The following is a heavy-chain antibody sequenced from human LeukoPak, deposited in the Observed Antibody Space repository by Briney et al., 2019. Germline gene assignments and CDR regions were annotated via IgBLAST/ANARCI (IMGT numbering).Heavy chain of an antibody. CDR2: IYPGDSDT. Sequence: GESLKISCKGSGYSFTSYWIGWVRQMPGKGLEWMGIIYPGDSDTRYSPSFQGQVTISADKSISTAYLQWSSLKASDTAMYYCARLLGYCSGGSCYSGIGWFDPWGQGTLVTVSS. CDR3: ARLLGYCSGGSCYSGIGWFDP. CDR1: GYSFTSYW. D-gene: IGHD2-15*01. J-gene: IGHJ5*02. V-gene: IGHV5-51*01.